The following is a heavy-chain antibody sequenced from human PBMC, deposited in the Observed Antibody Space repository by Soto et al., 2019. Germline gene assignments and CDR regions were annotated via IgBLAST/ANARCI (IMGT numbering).Heavy chain of an antibody. Sequence: SGKVSWRASGGSFMNFCISWVRQAPGQGLEWMGGIVPVFGRPNYAQRFRGRLTITADESTSTGYMELISLRSDDTAVYYCAREGSGYNFWGQGTQVTVSS. CDR2: IVPVFGRP. CDR3: AREGSGYNF. V-gene: IGHV1-69*13. D-gene: IGHD5-12*01. J-gene: IGHJ4*02. CDR1: GGSFMNFC.